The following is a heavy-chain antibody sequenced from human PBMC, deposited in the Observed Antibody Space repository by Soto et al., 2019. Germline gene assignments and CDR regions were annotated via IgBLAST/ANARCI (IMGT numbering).Heavy chain of an antibody. D-gene: IGHD6-13*01. CDR1: GFTFSSYG. V-gene: IGHV3-30*18. Sequence: GGSLRLSCAASGFTFSSYGMHWVRQAPGKGLEWVAVISYDGSNKYYADSVKGRFTISRDNSKNTLYLQMNSLRAEDTAVYYCAKVRAAAGDAFDIWGQGTMVTVSS. CDR3: AKVRAAAGDAFDI. J-gene: IGHJ3*02. CDR2: ISYDGSNK.